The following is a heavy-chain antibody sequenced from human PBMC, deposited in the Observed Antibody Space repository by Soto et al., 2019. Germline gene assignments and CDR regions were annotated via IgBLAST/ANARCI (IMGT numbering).Heavy chain of an antibody. Sequence: IQLMQSAGEVKRPGASVKVSCKASGYTFNTFGITWVRQAPGQGLEWMGCISGYGGKRDYSRKLQGRITMTADPSTSTSYMELRNLTSDDTAVYYCARGWGKIFGVHDFWGQGTLVTVSS. CDR1: GYTFNTFG. V-gene: IGHV1-18*01. CDR3: ARGWGKIFGVHDF. D-gene: IGHD3-3*01. CDR2: ISGYGGKR. J-gene: IGHJ4*02.